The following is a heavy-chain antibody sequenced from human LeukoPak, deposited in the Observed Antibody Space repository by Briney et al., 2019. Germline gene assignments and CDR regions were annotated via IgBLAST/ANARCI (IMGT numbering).Heavy chain of an antibody. CDR3: AKDRGTVLRGGSWGTDV. CDR2: IAWNGGRA. Sequence: HTGGSLRLSCAASGFTFDDFAMHWVRRVPGKGLEWVSGIAWNGGRAAFADSVKGRFNISRDNDKNSLYLEMNSLRAEDTAFYYCAKDRGTVLRGGSWGTDVWGQGTTVTVSS. J-gene: IGHJ6*02. D-gene: IGHD3-16*01. V-gene: IGHV3-9*01. CDR1: GFTFDDFA.